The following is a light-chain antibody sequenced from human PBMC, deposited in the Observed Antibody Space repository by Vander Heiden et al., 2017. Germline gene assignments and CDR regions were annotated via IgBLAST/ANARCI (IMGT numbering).Light chain of an antibody. CDR3: QQSYSTPRT. CDR1: QSISSY. CDR2: AAS. Sequence: DIQMTQSPSSLSASVGDRVTITCRASQSISSYLNWYQQKPGKAPKLLIYAASSLQSRVPSRFSGSGSGTDFTLTISSLQPEDFATYYCQQSYSTPRTFDQGTKEEIK. V-gene: IGKV1-39*01. J-gene: IGKJ1*01.